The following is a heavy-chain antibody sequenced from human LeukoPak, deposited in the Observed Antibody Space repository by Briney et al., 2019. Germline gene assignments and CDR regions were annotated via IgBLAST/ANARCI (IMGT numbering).Heavy chain of an antibody. CDR2: IIPIFGTA. D-gene: IGHD6-6*01. V-gene: IGHV1-69*13. CDR1: GGTFSSYA. CDR3: ARVLGGSPSFLFDY. Sequence: SVKVSCKASGGTFSSYAISWVRQAPGQGPEWMGGIIPIFGTANYAQKFQGRVTITADESTSTAYMELSSLRSEDTAVYYCARVLGGSPSFLFDYWGQGTLVTVSS. J-gene: IGHJ4*02.